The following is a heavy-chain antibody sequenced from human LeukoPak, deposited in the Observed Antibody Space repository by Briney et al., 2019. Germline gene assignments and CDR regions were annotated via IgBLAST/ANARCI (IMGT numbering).Heavy chain of an antibody. J-gene: IGHJ4*02. Sequence: SETLSLTCTVSGGSISGSSYYWGWIRQPPGKGLEWIGSIYYSGSTYYNPSLKSRVTISVDTSKNQFSLKLSSVTAADTAVYYCARDIRNPGGDYWGQGTLVTVSS. CDR2: IYYSGST. V-gene: IGHV4-39*02. D-gene: IGHD1-14*01. CDR3: ARDIRNPGGDY. CDR1: GGSISGSSYY.